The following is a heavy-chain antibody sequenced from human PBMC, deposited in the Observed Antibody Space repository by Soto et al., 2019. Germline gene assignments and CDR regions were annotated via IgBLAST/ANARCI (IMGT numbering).Heavy chain of an antibody. J-gene: IGHJ3*01. CDR2: VSTSSSYI. Sequence: WGSLRLSCAASGFTFSSYSMNWVRQAPGQGLEWVSSVSTSSSYIYYADSVKGRFTISRDNAKNSLFLQMNSLRAEDTAVYYCARDIRSGYADYAFDVWGQGTMVTVSS. V-gene: IGHV3-21*01. CDR1: GFTFSSYS. CDR3: ARDIRSGYADYAFDV. D-gene: IGHD5-12*01.